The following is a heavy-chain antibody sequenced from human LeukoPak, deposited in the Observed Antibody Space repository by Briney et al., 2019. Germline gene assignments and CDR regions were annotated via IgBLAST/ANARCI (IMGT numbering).Heavy chain of an antibody. J-gene: IGHJ2*01. CDR3: AGGSYWYFDL. CDR1: GGSISGYY. V-gene: IGHV4-4*07. CDR2: IYTSGST. Sequence: PSETLSLICTVSGGSISGYYWSWIRQPTGKGLEWIGRIYTSGSTNYNPSLKSRVTMSVDTSKNQFSLKLSSMTAADTAVYYFAGGSYWYFDLWGRGTLVTVSS.